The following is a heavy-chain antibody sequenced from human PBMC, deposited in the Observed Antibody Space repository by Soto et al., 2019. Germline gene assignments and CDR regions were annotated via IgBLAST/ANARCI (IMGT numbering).Heavy chain of an antibody. J-gene: IGHJ5*02. Sequence: GGSLRLSCAASGFSFSISPMHWVRQAPGKGPEWVALISYDGTNKFYADSVKGRFTISRDNSKSTLYLQVDSLRPEDAAVYYSARDEKNSGGQHCAFNYSAPWGQATLVTVSS. V-gene: IGHV3-30-3*01. CDR1: GFSFSISP. CDR3: ARDEKNSGGQHCAFNYSAP. D-gene: IGHD2-15*01. CDR2: ISYDGTNK.